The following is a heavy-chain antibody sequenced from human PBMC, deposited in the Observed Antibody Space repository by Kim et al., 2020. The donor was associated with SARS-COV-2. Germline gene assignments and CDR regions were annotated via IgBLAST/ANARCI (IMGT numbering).Heavy chain of an antibody. CDR2: ISSSSSYI. J-gene: IGHJ5*02. D-gene: IGHD6-19*01. CDR3: AGTGIAVAGTTIFPRMAGWFDP. V-gene: IGHV3-21*01. Sequence: GGSLRLSCAASGFTFSSYSMNWVRQAPGKGLEWVSSISSSSSYIYYADSVKGRFTISRDNAKNSLYLQMNSLRAEDTAVYYCAGTGIAVAGTTIFPRMAGWFDPWGQGTLVTVSS. CDR1: GFTFSSYS.